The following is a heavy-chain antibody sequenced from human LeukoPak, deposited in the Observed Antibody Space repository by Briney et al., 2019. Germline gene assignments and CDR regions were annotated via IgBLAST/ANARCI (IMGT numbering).Heavy chain of an antibody. CDR3: AKGGCSSTTCYLANP. Sequence: GGSLRLSCAASGFTFSTYWMTWVRQAPGQGPEWVANIKEDGSATYYVDSVKGRFTISRDNSKNTLYLQMNSLTAEDTAQYYCAKGGCSSTTCYLANPWGQGTLVTVSS. J-gene: IGHJ5*02. CDR2: IKEDGSAT. V-gene: IGHV3-7*02. D-gene: IGHD2-2*01. CDR1: GFTFSTYW.